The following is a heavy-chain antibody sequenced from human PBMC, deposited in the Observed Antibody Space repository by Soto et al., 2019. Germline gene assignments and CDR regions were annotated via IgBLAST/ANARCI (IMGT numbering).Heavy chain of an antibody. CDR2: ISAYNGNT. CDR3: ARGYYYGDYKEAAFDI. Sequence: GASVKVSCKASGYTFTSYGISWVRQAPGQGLEWMGWISAYNGNTNYAQKLQGRVTMTTDTSTSTAYMELRSLRSDDTAVYYCARGYYYGDYKEAAFDIWGQGTMVTVSS. D-gene: IGHD4-17*01. V-gene: IGHV1-18*01. J-gene: IGHJ3*02. CDR1: GYTFTSYG.